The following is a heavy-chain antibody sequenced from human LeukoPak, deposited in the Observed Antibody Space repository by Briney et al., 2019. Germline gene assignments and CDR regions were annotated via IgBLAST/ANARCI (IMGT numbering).Heavy chain of an antibody. J-gene: IGHJ4*02. CDR2: INHSGST. V-gene: IGHV4-34*01. CDR3: ARHGSRILKY. D-gene: IGHD2-15*01. Sequence: SETLSLTCAVYGGSFSGYYWSWIRQPPGKGLEWIGEINHSGSTNYNPSLKSRVTISVDTSKNQFSLKLSSVTAADTAVYYCARHGSRILKYWGQGTLVTVSS. CDR1: GGSFSGYY.